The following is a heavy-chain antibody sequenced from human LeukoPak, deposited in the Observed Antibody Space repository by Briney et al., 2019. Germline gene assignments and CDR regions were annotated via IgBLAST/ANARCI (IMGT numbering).Heavy chain of an antibody. CDR2: ISSSSSYI. CDR3: ARDHHRDFWRGYYPDY. CDR1: GFTFSSYS. D-gene: IGHD3-3*01. V-gene: IGHV3-21*01. Sequence: PGGSLRLSCAASGFTFSSYSMNWVRQAPGKGLEWVSSISSSSSYIYYADSVKGRFTISRDNAKNSLYLQMNSLRAEDTAVYYCARDHHRDFWRGYYPDYWDEGTLVTVSS. J-gene: IGHJ4*02.